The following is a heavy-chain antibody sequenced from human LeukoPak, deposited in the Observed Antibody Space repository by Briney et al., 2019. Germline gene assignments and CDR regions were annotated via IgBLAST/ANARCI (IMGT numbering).Heavy chain of an antibody. Sequence: SGTLSRTCAVYGGSFSGYYWGWIRQPPGKGLEWIGEINHSVSTNYNPSLKSRVTISVDTSKNHFSLKLSSVTAADTAVYYSARVRTAAGTSKLPRTKPLTSVFDYWGQGILVTVSS. V-gene: IGHV4-34*01. CDR1: GGSFSGYY. CDR2: INHSVST. J-gene: IGHJ4*02. D-gene: IGHD6-13*01. CDR3: ARVRTAAGTSKLPRTKPLTSVFDY.